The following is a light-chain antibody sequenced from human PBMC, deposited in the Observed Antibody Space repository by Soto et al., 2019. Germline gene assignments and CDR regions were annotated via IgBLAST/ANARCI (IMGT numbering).Light chain of an antibody. V-gene: IGKV3-20*01. CDR3: QHYVKAPRT. J-gene: IGKJ1*01. CDR1: SKISSTF. Sequence: WRQSQDEITLAAGGRASLFWRVSSKISSTFLAWYQQKPGKAPSLLIFGASIRVTGIADRCIGSGAGTDFTLTISRLEPEDFAVYYCQHYVKAPRTFGQGTKVDIK. CDR2: GAS.